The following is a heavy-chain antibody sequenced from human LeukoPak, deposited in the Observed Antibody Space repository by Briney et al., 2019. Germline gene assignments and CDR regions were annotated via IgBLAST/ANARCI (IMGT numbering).Heavy chain of an antibody. CDR2: ISSSSSYI. V-gene: IGHV3-21*01. Sequence: PGGSLRLSCAASGFTFSSYSMNWVRQAPGKGLEWVSSISSSSSYIYYADSVKGRFTISRDNAKNSLYLQMNSLRTEDTAVYYCARAPTVTTRGVLDNCFAPGGQGTRVTVS. J-gene: IGHJ5*02. CDR3: ARAPTVTTRGVLDNCFAP. CDR1: GFTFSSYS. D-gene: IGHD4-11*01.